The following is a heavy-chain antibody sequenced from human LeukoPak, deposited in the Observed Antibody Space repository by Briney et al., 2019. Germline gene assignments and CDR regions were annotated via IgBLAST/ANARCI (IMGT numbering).Heavy chain of an antibody. CDR1: GGSISSYY. Sequence: SETLSLTCTVSGGSISSYYWSWIRQPPGKGLEWIGYIYYSGSTNYNPSLKSRVTISVDTSKNQFSLKLSSVTAADTAVYYCARSFGDGDYSYFDYWGQGTLVTVSS. V-gene: IGHV4-59*08. CDR3: ARSFGDGDYSYFDY. D-gene: IGHD4-17*01. J-gene: IGHJ4*02. CDR2: IYYSGST.